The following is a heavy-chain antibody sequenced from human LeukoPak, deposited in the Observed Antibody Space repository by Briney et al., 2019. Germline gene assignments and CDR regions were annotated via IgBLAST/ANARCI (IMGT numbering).Heavy chain of an antibody. CDR3: ARDGLWWGYSLDY. V-gene: IGHV1-2*06. CDR1: GYTFTGYY. Sequence: WASVKVSCKASGYTFTGYYMHWVRQAPGQGLEWMGRINPNSGGTNYAQKFQGRVTMTRDTSISTAYMELSRLRSDDTAVYYCARDGLWWGYSLDYWGQGTLVTVSS. J-gene: IGHJ4*02. CDR2: INPNSGGT. D-gene: IGHD4/OR15-4a*01.